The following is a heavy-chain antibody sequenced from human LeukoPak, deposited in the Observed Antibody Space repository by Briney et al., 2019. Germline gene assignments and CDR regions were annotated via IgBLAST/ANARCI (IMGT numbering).Heavy chain of an antibody. D-gene: IGHD2-15*01. CDR1: GFTAPSHY. V-gene: IGHV3-66*01. J-gene: IGHJ3*02. CDR3: TRVVVDAFDI. CDR2: IYSGGST. Sequence: GGSLRLSCVASGFTAPSHYMSWVRQAPGKGLEWVSVIYSGGSTYYADSVKGRFTISRDNSKNTVYLQMNSLRAEDTAVYYCTRVVVDAFDIWGQGTMVTVSS.